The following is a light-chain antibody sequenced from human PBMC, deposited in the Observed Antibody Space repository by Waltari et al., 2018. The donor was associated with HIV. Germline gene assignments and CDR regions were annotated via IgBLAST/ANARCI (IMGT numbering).Light chain of an antibody. V-gene: IGLV9-49*01. Sequence: QPVLTQPPSASASLGASVTLTCTLSSGYSNYKVDWYQQRPGKGPRFVMRVGTGGIVGSKWDGIPDRFSVLGSGLNRFLTIKNIQEEDEADYHCGADHGSGSNFNWVFGGGTKLTVL. CDR1: SGYSNYK. CDR3: GADHGSGSNFNWV. J-gene: IGLJ3*02. CDR2: VGTGGIVG.